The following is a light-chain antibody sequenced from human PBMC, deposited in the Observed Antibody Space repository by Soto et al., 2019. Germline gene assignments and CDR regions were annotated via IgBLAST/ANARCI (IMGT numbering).Light chain of an antibody. Sequence: FMLTQPHSVSESPGKTVTISCTRSSGSIASNYVQWYQQRPGSSPTTVIYEDNQRPSGVPDRFSGSIDSSSNSASLTISGLKTEDEADYHCQSYDSSHHVVFGGGTKVTVL. CDR2: EDN. CDR3: QSYDSSHHVV. CDR1: SGSIASNY. V-gene: IGLV6-57*01. J-gene: IGLJ2*01.